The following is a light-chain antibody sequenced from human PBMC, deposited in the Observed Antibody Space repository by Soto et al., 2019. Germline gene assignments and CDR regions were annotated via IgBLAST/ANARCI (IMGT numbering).Light chain of an antibody. Sequence: EIVLTQSPATLSLSPGERATLSCMASQSVGSYLTWYQQKPGQAPRLLIYDTSNRATGIPARFSGSGFGTDFPLTFSSLEPEDFPVYYCQQRTNWRLTFDGGTKVEIK. CDR2: DTS. J-gene: IGKJ4*01. CDR1: QSVGSY. V-gene: IGKV3-11*01. CDR3: QQRTNWRLT.